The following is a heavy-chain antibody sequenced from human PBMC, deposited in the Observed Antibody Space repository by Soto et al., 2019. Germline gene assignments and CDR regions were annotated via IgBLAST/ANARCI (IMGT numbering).Heavy chain of an antibody. CDR3: AKDRGGNNYVEYFDY. D-gene: IGHD5-12*01. J-gene: IGHJ4*02. V-gene: IGHV3-23*01. Sequence: DGSLRLSCAACGFSFSSYAMSWVRQARGQGQEWVSAISGSGGSTYYADCVKCRFTISRDNSKNTLYLQMNSLRAEYTAVYYCAKDRGGNNYVEYFDYWGQGTLVTVSS. CDR1: GFSFSSYA. CDR2: ISGSGGST.